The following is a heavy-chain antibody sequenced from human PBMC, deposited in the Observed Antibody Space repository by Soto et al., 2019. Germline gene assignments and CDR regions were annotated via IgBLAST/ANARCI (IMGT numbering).Heavy chain of an antibody. CDR3: AKGRFGVVIMPFPPYDY. J-gene: IGHJ4*02. D-gene: IGHD3-3*01. V-gene: IGHV3-30*18. Sequence: PGGSLRLSCAASGFTFSSYGMHWVRQAPGKGLEWVAVISYDGSNKYYADSVKGRFTISRDNSKNTLYLQMNSLRAEDTAVYYCAKGRFGVVIMPFPPYDYWGQGTLVTVYS. CDR2: ISYDGSNK. CDR1: GFTFSSYG.